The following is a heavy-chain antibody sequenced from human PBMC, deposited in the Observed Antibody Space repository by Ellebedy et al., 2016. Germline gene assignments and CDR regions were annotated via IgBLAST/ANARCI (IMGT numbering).Heavy chain of an antibody. CDR1: GGSISNY. V-gene: IGHV4-59*13. CDR3: ASGIYPYFDY. D-gene: IGHD1-26*01. J-gene: IGHJ4*02. Sequence: SETLSLXXTVSGGSISNYWSWIRQPPGKGLEWIAYISYSGTTNNNPSLKSRVTISVDTSKDQFSLKLSSVTPADTAVYYCASGIYPYFDYWGQGTLVTVSS. CDR2: ISYSGTT.